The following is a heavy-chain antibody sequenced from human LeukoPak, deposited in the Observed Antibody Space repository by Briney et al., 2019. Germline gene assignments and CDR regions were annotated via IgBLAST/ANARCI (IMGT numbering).Heavy chain of an antibody. CDR2: INHSGST. V-gene: IGHV4-34*01. Sequence: PSETLSLTCAVYGGAFSGYYWSWIRQPPGKGLEWIGEINHSGSTNYNPSLKSRVTISVDTSKNQFSLKLSSVTAADTAVYYCARGGWLPGYWGQGTLVTVSS. D-gene: IGHD6-19*01. J-gene: IGHJ4*02. CDR3: ARGGWLPGY. CDR1: GGAFSGYY.